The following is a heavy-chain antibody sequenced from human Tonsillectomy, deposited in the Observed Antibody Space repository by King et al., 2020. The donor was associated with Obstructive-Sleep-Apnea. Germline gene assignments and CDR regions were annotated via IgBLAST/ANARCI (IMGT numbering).Heavy chain of an antibody. J-gene: IGHJ6*02. CDR3: AKAEPSSDYYTGMDV. CDR2: ISGSGGST. CDR1: GFSFSSHA. V-gene: IGHV3-23*04. D-gene: IGHD1-26*01. Sequence: VQLVESGGDLQQPGESLRLSCAASGFSFSSHAMSWVRQAPGKGLEWVSTISGSGGSTYYADSVKGRFTVSRDNSKKTLDLQMNSLRAEGTAVYYCAKAEPSSDYYTGMDVWGQGTTVTVSS.